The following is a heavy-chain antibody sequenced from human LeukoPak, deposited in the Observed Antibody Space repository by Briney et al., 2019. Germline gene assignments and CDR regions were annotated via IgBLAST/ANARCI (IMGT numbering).Heavy chain of an antibody. J-gene: IGHJ5*02. Sequence: PGGSLRLSCAASGFTFSSYGMHWVRQAPGKGLEWVAVISYDGSNKYYADSVKGRFTISRDNSKNTLYLQMNSLRAEDTAVYYCAKDLSGAAAITGWFDPWGQGTLVTVSS. D-gene: IGHD1-14*01. V-gene: IGHV3-30*18. CDR3: AKDLSGAAAITGWFDP. CDR1: GFTFSSYG. CDR2: ISYDGSNK.